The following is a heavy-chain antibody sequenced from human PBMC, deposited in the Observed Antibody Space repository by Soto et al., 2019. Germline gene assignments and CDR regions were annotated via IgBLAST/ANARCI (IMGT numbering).Heavy chain of an antibody. Sequence: QVQLVQSGAEVKKPGSSVKVSCKASGGTFSSYAISWVRQAPGQGLEWMGGINPNSGGTNYAQKFQGRVTMTRDTSISTAYMELSRLRSDDTAVYYCARGSGWLRNWYFDLWGRGTLVTVSS. CDR1: GGTFSSYA. D-gene: IGHD6-19*01. CDR3: ARGSGWLRNWYFDL. J-gene: IGHJ2*01. CDR2: INPNSGGT. V-gene: IGHV1-2*02.